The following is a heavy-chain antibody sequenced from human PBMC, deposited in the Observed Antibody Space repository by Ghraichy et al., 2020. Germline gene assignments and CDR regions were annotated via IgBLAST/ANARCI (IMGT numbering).Heavy chain of an antibody. Sequence: GGSLRLSCAASGFTFSSYAMSWVRQAPGKGLEWVSAISGSGGSTYYADSVKGRFTISRDNSKNPLYLQMNSLRAEDTAVYYCAKGGYSYGSFYYYYYGMDVWGQGTTVTVSS. J-gene: IGHJ6*02. D-gene: IGHD5-18*01. CDR3: AKGGYSYGSFYYYYYGMDV. V-gene: IGHV3-23*01. CDR2: ISGSGGST. CDR1: GFTFSSYA.